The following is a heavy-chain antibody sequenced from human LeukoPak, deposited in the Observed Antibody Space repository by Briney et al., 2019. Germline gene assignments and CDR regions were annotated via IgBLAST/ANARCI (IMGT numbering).Heavy chain of an antibody. Sequence: PSETLSLTCTVSGGSISSYYWSWIRQPPGKGLEWIGYIYYSGSTNYNPSLKSRVTISVDTSKNQFSLKLSSVTAADTAVYYCARDRGAAAGDWGQGTLVTVSS. CDR3: ARDRGAAAGD. CDR1: GGSISSYY. D-gene: IGHD6-13*01. V-gene: IGHV4-59*01. J-gene: IGHJ4*02. CDR2: IYYSGST.